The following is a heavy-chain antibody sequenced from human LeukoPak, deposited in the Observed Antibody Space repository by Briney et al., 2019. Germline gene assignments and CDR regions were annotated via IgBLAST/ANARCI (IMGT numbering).Heavy chain of an antibody. CDR2: ISWNSGSI. CDR3: ARKWLQFRYFDY. J-gene: IGHJ4*02. V-gene: IGHV3-9*01. CDR1: GFTFDDYA. Sequence: GRSLRLSCAASGFTFDDYAMHWVRQAPGKGLEWVSGISWNSGSIGYADSVKGRFTISRDNAKNSLYLQMNSLRAEDTALCYCARKWLQFRYFDYWGQGTLVTVSS. D-gene: IGHD5-24*01.